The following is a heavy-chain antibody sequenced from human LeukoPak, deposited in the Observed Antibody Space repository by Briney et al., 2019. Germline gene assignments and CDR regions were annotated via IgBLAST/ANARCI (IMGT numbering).Heavy chain of an antibody. Sequence: GGSLRLSCAASKFTFSSYWMSWVRQAPGKVLEWVSSISSSSSYIYYADSVKGRFTISRDNAKNSLYLQMNSLRAEDTAVYYCAMGSSWPRYYFDYWGQGTLVTVSS. CDR2: ISSSSSYI. CDR1: KFTFSSYW. V-gene: IGHV3-21*01. CDR3: AMGSSWPRYYFDY. D-gene: IGHD6-13*01. J-gene: IGHJ4*02.